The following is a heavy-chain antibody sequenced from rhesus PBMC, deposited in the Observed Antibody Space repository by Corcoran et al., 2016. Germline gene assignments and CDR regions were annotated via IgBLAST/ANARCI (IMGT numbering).Heavy chain of an antibody. J-gene: IGHJ4*01. CDR3: ASGRGYSGSYYYSDY. D-gene: IGHD3-16*01. CDR1: GGSISSSY. V-gene: IGHV4-169*02. CDR2: IYGSGSST. Sequence: QLQLQESGPGLVKPSETLSVTCAVSGGSISSSYWSWIRQAPGKGLEWIGYIYGSGSSTNYNPSRKSRVTRSGDTSKNQLYLKLSSVTAADTAVYYCASGRGYSGSYYYSDYWGQGVLVTVSS.